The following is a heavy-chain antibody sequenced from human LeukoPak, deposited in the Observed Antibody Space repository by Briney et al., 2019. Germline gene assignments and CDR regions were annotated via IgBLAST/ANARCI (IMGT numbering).Heavy chain of an antibody. J-gene: IGHJ5*01. CDR2: INANSGTT. CDR1: GFALSVYA. V-gene: IGHV3-23*01. CDR3: AKPISGGLAVTADWFHP. Sequence: PGGSLRLSCSASGFALSVYAMSWLPQPPGKGLEWVSTINANSGTTSYTASVRGRFTISRDNSKNTLYLQLNTLRADDTATYYCAKPISGGLAVTADWFHPWGQGTLVVVSS. D-gene: IGHD6-19*01.